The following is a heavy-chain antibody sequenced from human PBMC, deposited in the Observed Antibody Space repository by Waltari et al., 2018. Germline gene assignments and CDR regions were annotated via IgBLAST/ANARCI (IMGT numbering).Heavy chain of an antibody. CDR1: GGSISSHY. Sequence: QVQLQESGPGLVKPSETLSLTCTVSGGSISSHYWSWIRQPPGKGLEWIGYIYYSGSTNYHPSLKSRFTMSVDTAKNQFSLKLSSVTAADTAGYYCARYTVPAAMRGAFDIWGQGTMVTVSS. J-gene: IGHJ3*02. D-gene: IGHD2-2*01. CDR3: ARYTVPAAMRGAFDI. CDR2: IYYSGST. V-gene: IGHV4-59*11.